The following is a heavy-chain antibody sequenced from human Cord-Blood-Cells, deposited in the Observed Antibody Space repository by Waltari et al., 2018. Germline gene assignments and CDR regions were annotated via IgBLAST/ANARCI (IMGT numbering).Heavy chain of an antibody. Sequence: QVQLQESGPGLVKPSETLSLTCTVSGYSISSGSYWGWIRQPPGKGLEWIGSIYHSGTTYSNPALKSRVTIAVETAKNQVSLKLSSVTAADTAVYYCARDSIEYQLLSAYYYYYYMDVWGKGTTVTVSS. D-gene: IGHD2-2*01. CDR2: IYHSGTT. CDR1: GYSISSGSY. V-gene: IGHV4-38-2*02. J-gene: IGHJ6*03. CDR3: ARDSIEYQLLSAYYYYYYMDV.